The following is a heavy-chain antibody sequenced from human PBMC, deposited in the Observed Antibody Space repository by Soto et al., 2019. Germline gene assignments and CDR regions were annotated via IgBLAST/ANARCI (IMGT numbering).Heavy chain of an antibody. V-gene: IGHV4-31*03. CDR1: GGSISSGDYY. Sequence: QVQLQESGPGLVKPSQTLSLTCTVSGGSISSGDYYWSWIRQHPGKGLEWIGYIYYSGSTFYNPSLTSRVSISVDTSKNQFSLKLNSVTAADTAVYYCASTIALAGSQYWGQGTLVTVSS. D-gene: IGHD6-19*01. J-gene: IGHJ4*02. CDR2: IYYSGST. CDR3: ASTIALAGSQY.